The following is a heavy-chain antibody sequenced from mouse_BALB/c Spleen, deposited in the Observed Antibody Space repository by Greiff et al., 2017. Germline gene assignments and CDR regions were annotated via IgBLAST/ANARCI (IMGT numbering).Heavy chain of an antibody. CDR2: INPSTGYT. CDR3: ARWIYDGSYWYFDV. CDR1: GYTFTSYW. J-gene: IGHJ1*01. D-gene: IGHD2-3*01. V-gene: IGHV1-7*01. Sequence: QVQLQQSGAGLVKPGASVKLSCKASGYTFTSYWMHWVKQRPGQGLEWIGYINPSTGYTEYNQKFKDKATLTADKSSSTAYMQLSSLTSEDSAVYYCARWIYDGSYWYFDVWGAGTTVTVSS.